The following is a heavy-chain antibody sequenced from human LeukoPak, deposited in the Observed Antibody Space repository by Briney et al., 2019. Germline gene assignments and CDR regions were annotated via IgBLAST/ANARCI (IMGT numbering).Heavy chain of an antibody. J-gene: IGHJ6*02. V-gene: IGHV3-66*01. D-gene: IGHD3-10*01. CDR1: GFTFSNYA. CDR2: IYSGGST. CDR3: ARGDTMVRGVMYYYYGMDV. Sequence: GGSLRLSCAASGFTFSNYAMSWVRQAPGKGLEWVSVIYSGGSTYYADSVKGRFTISRDNSKNTLYLQMNSLRAEDTAVYYCARGDTMVRGVMYYYYGMDVWGQGTTVTVSS.